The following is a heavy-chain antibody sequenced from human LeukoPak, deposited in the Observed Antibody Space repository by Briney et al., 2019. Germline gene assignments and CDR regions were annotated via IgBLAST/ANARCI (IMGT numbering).Heavy chain of an antibody. V-gene: IGHV3-30*01. J-gene: IGHJ3*02. CDR3: ARDLYASDI. CDR1: GFTFRDYA. CDR2: ISYDGSNK. Sequence: GRSLRLSCAASGFTFRDYAMHWVRQAPGKGLEWVSVISYDGSNKYYADSVKGRFTISRDNSKNTLYLQMNSLRPEDTAVYNCARDLYASDIWGQGTMVTVSS.